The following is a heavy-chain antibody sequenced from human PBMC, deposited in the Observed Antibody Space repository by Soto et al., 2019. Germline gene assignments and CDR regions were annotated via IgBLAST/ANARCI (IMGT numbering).Heavy chain of an antibody. J-gene: IGHJ5*01. V-gene: IGHV3-30*18. Sequence: PGGSVRHSCAASGFTFSKFGMHWLRQAPGKGLQWVGVISYDGSLTHYADSLKGRFTISRDNSKNTLSLQMSSLSPDDTATYYCVKDLFMAPDVLAIHDAWGHGT. D-gene: IGHD3-16*01. CDR1: GFTFSKFG. CDR2: ISYDGSLT. CDR3: VKDLFMAPDVLAIHDA.